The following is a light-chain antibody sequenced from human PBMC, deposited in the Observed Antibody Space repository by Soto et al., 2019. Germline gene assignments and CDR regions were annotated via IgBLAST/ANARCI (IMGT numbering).Light chain of an antibody. CDR2: DAS. CDR1: QSVSSY. CDR3: QQHSNWPVT. Sequence: EILLTQSPASLSLSPGERATLTCRASQSVSSYLAWYQQKPGKAPRLLIYDASSMATGVPARFSGSGSGTDFTLTISSLESEDFAVYYCQQHSNWPVTFGQGTQLEIK. V-gene: IGKV3-11*01. J-gene: IGKJ5*01.